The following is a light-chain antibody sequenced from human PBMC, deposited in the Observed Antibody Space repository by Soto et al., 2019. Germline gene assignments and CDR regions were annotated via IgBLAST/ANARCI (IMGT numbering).Light chain of an antibody. V-gene: IGKV1-5*03. CDR1: QSISSW. J-gene: IGKJ4*01. CDR3: QQYYSAPLT. Sequence: CASLRARVKDSCRASQSISSWLAWYQQKPGRAPKLLIYKASSLESGVPSRFSGSGSGTEFTLTISSLQAEDVAVYYCQQYYSAPLTFGGGTNVDIK. CDR2: KAS.